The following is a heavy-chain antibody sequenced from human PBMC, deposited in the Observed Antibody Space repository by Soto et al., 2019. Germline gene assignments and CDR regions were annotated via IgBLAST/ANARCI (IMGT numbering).Heavy chain of an antibody. V-gene: IGHV4-30-4*01. D-gene: IGHD3-16*02. J-gene: IGHJ4*02. CDR3: ASLKTMITFGGVIATDFDY. CDR2: IYYSGST. CDR1: GGSISSGDYY. Sequence: SETLSLTCTVSGGSISSGDYYWSWIRQPPGKGLEWIGYIYYSGSTYYNPSLKSRVTISVDTSKNQFSLKLSSVTAADTAVYYCASLKTMITFGGVIATDFDYWGQGTLVTV.